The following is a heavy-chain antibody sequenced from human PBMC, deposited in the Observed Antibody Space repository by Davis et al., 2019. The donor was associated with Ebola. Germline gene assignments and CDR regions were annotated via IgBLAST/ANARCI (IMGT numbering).Heavy chain of an antibody. CDR2: ISGSGAST. CDR1: GFTFSSYA. Sequence: GESLKISCAASGFTFSSYAMSWVRQTPGKGLEWVSAISGSGASTQYADSVKGRFTISRDNSKNTIFLQMSSLRAEDTAVYYCAKRSIFGVDDYWGQGTLVTVSS. CDR3: AKRSIFGVDDY. D-gene: IGHD3-3*01. V-gene: IGHV3-23*01. J-gene: IGHJ4*02.